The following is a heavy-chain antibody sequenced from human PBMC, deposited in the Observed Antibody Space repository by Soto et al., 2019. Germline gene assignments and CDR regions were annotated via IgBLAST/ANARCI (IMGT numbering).Heavy chain of an antibody. D-gene: IGHD6-6*01. J-gene: IGHJ4*02. Sequence: QIQLVQSGAEVKKPGASVKVSCRASGYTFNMYGITWVRQAPGQGLEWMGWITADNGDTKFAQKLQDRVSMSIDVSTTPGYMELRNLRSDDTALYYCARRTLGSSIGIGDYWGQGTLVTVSS. V-gene: IGHV1-18*01. CDR2: ITADNGDT. CDR1: GYTFNMYG. CDR3: ARRTLGSSIGIGDY.